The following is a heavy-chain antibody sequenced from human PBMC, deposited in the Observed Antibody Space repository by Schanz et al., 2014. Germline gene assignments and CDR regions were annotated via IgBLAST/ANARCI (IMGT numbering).Heavy chain of an antibody. CDR3: AKGRFGELSAFDI. V-gene: IGHV3-23*01. Sequence: EVQLLESGGGLVQPGGSLRLSCAASGFTFSSYAMSWVRQAPGKGLEWVSAISGGGGTTYYADSVKGLFAISRDNSKSTLYVEMNSPRVEDTAVYCCAKGRFGELSAFDIWGQGTMVTVSS. D-gene: IGHD3-10*01. J-gene: IGHJ3*02. CDR2: ISGGGGTT. CDR1: GFTFSSYA.